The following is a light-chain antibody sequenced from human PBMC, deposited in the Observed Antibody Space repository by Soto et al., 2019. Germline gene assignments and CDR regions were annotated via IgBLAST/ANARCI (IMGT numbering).Light chain of an antibody. CDR3: QQLTDCPPQWT. CDR1: QSVSSW. CDR2: DAS. J-gene: IGKJ1*01. Sequence: DIQMTQSPSTLSASVGDRVTITCRASQSVSSWLAWYQQKPGKAPKLLIYDASSLESGVPQRFSGSGSGTEFTLTISSLEPEDFAVYYCQQLTDCPPQWTFGQGTKVDI. V-gene: IGKV1-5*01.